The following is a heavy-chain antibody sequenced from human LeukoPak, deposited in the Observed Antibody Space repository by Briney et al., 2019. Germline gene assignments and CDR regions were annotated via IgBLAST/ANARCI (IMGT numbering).Heavy chain of an antibody. Sequence: GGSLRLSCAASGFTFSSYGMHCVRQAPGKGLEWVAVILYDGSNKYYADSVKGRFTISRDNSKNTLFLQMNSLRAEDTAVYYCARPDYDSGGYYDYWGQGTLVTVSS. J-gene: IGHJ4*02. D-gene: IGHD3-22*01. V-gene: IGHV3-33*01. CDR3: ARPDYDSGGYYDY. CDR2: ILYDGSNK. CDR1: GFTFSSYG.